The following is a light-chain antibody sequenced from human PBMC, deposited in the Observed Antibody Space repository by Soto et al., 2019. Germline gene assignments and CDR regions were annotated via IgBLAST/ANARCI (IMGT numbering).Light chain of an antibody. J-gene: IGKJ2*01. V-gene: IGKV3-20*01. CDR1: QSVSSRY. Sequence: EIVLMQSPGTLSLSPGERATPSCRASQSVSSRYIAWYQQKPGQAPRLLIYGASSRATGIPDRFSGSGSGTDFTLTISRLEPEDFAVYYCQQYGTSLYTFGQGTKLEIK. CDR3: QQYGTSLYT. CDR2: GAS.